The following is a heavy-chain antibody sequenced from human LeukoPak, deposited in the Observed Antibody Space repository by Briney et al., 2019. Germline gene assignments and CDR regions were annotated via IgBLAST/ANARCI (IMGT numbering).Heavy chain of an antibody. J-gene: IGHJ4*02. D-gene: IGHD1-7*01. CDR3: TRAPYNSENYPYCFDF. CDR1: GFSFGDYG. Sequence: GGSLKLSCTASGFSFGDYGLSWVRQAQGGGLEWVSLIRSKTHSGTTEYAASVKGRFTMSRDDSKRIAYLQMNSLITEDTAVYYCTRAPYNSENYPYCFDFWGQGTLVTVSS. CDR2: IRSKTHSGTT. V-gene: IGHV3-49*04.